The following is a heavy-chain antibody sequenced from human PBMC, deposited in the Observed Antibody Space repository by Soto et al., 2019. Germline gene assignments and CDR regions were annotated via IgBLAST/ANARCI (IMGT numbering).Heavy chain of an antibody. J-gene: IGHJ6*02. CDR3: ARDRTYYDFWSGYYRNYGMDV. CDR2: IYHSGST. D-gene: IGHD3-3*01. V-gene: IGHV4-30-2*01. CDR1: GGSISSGGYS. Sequence: QLQLQESGSGLMKPSQTLSLTCAVSGGSISSGGYSWSWSRQPPGKGLEWIGYIYHSGSTYYNPSLKSRVTISVDRSKNQFSLKLSSVTAADTAVYYCARDRTYYDFWSGYYRNYGMDVWGQGTTVTVSS.